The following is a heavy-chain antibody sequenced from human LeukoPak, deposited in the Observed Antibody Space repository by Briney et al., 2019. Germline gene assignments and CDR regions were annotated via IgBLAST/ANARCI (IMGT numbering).Heavy chain of an antibody. CDR3: ARGRDSSSWYYFDY. J-gene: IGHJ4*02. D-gene: IGHD6-13*01. Sequence: SETLSLTCAVYGGSFSGYYWSWLRQPPGKGLEWIGEINHSGSTNYNPSLKSRVTISVDTSKNQFSLKLSSVTAADTAVYYCARGRDSSSWYYFDYWGQGTLVTVSS. V-gene: IGHV4-34*01. CDR1: GGSFSGYY. CDR2: INHSGST.